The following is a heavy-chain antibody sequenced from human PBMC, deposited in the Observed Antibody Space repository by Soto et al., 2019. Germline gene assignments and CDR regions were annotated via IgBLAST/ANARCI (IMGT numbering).Heavy chain of an antibody. CDR1: GDSVSSNSAA. V-gene: IGHV6-1*01. CDR2: TYYRSKWYN. J-gene: IGHJ4*02. D-gene: IGHD2-15*01. Sequence: SQTLSLTCAISGDSVSSNSAAWNWIRQSPSRGLEWLGRTYYRSKWYNDYAVSVKSRITINPDTSKNQFSLQLNSVTPEDTAVYYCARTGYCSGGSCYLFDYWGQGTLVTVSS. CDR3: ARTGYCSGGSCYLFDY.